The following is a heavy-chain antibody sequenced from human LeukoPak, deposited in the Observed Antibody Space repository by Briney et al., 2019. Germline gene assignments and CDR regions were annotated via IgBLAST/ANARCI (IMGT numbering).Heavy chain of an antibody. V-gene: IGHV3-7*01. D-gene: IGHD4-11*01. J-gene: IGHJ4*02. Sequence: GGSLRLSCAASGFTLSSYWMSWVRQAPGKGLEWVANIKQDGSEKYYVDSVKGRFTISRDNAKNSLYLQMNSLRAEDTAVYYCARPQDRYSNYASDYWGQGTLVTVSS. CDR2: IKQDGSEK. CDR3: ARPQDRYSNYASDY. CDR1: GFTLSSYW.